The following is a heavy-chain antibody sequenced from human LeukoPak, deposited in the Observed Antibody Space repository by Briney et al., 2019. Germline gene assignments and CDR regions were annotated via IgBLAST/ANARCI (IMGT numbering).Heavy chain of an antibody. J-gene: IGHJ5*02. CDR3: ARGLQRSHPLLNWFDP. CDR2: ISYDGSNK. D-gene: IGHD2-15*01. CDR1: GYTFSGYY. V-gene: IGHV3-30-3*01. Sequence: SFKASGYTFSGYYMHWVRQAPGKGLEWVAVISYDGSNKYYADSVKGRFTISRDNSKNTLYLQMNSLRAEDTAVYYCARGLQRSHPLLNWFDPWGQGTLVTVSS.